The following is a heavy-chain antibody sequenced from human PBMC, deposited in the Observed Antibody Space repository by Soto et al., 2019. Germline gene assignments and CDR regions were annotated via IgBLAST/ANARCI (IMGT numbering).Heavy chain of an antibody. CDR3: ARDPDIVATMLGRFSYYYYGMDV. J-gene: IGHJ6*02. V-gene: IGHV3-33*01. CDR1: GFTFSSYG. D-gene: IGHD5-12*01. CDR2: IWYDGSNK. Sequence: GGSLRLSCAASGFTFSSYGMHWVRQAPGKGLEWVAVIWYDGSNKYYADSVKGRFTISRDNSKNTLYLQMNSLRAEDTAVYYCARDPDIVATMLGRFSYYYYGMDVWGQGTTVTVSS.